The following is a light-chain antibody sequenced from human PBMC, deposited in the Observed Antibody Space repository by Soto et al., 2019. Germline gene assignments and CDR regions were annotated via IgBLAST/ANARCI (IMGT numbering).Light chain of an antibody. J-gene: IGKJ1*01. Sequence: DNRITQSPSSLSASVGDRVTITCRASQGISDYLAWYQQKPGKVPKLLIYAASTLQSGVPSRFSGSGSGTDFTLTISSLQPEDVATYYCQKYNSAPWTFGQGTKVEMK. CDR3: QKYNSAPWT. CDR2: AAS. V-gene: IGKV1-27*01. CDR1: QGISDY.